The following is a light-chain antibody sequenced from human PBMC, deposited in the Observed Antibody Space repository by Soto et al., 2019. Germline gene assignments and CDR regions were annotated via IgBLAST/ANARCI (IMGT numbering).Light chain of an antibody. CDR3: RSFTDGTNLV. CDR2: DVT. V-gene: IGLV2-8*01. J-gene: IGLJ1*01. CDR1: SSYIGGYNS. Sequence: QSALTHSPSASGSPLRSVTVSCTGTSSYIGGYNSVSWYQQHPGKSPKVMIYDVTKRPSGVPDRFSGSKSGNTASLTVSALQAEDEADYYCRSFTDGTNLVFGNGTXVTVL.